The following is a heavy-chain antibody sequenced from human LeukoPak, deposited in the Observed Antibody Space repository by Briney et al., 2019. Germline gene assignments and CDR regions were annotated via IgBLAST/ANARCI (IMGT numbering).Heavy chain of an antibody. CDR3: ASTPRADYGSSSLVWFDP. CDR2: IYYSGST. J-gene: IGHJ5*02. D-gene: IGHD4-17*01. CDR1: GGSISSYY. Sequence: SETLSLTCTVSGGSISSYYWSWIRQPPGKGLEWIGYIYYSGSTNYNPSLKSRVTISVDTSKNQFSLKLGSVTAADTAVYYCASTPRADYGSSSLVWFDPWGQGTLVTVSS. V-gene: IGHV4-59*08.